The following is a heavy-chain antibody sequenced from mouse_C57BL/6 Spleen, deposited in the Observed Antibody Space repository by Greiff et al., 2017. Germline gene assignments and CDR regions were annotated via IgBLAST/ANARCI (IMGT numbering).Heavy chain of an antibody. CDR3: ARYDSFDY. V-gene: IGHV1-20*01. J-gene: IGHJ2*01. CDR1: GYSFTGYF. CDR2: INPYNGDT. D-gene: IGHD2-4*01. Sequence: EVQRVESGPELVKPGDSVKISCKASGYSFTGYFMNWVMQSHGKSLEWIGRINPYNGDTFYNQKFKGKATLTVDKSSSTAHMELRSLTSEDSAVYYCARYDSFDYWGQGTTLTVSS.